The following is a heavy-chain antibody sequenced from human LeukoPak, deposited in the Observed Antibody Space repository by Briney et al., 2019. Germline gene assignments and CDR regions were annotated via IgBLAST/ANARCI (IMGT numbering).Heavy chain of an antibody. CDR2: INPHSGVT. J-gene: IGHJ5*02. CDR3: ARAAATTGSTEMFDP. CDR1: GYTFTDYY. D-gene: IGHD1-1*01. V-gene: IGHV1-2*02. Sequence: ASVKVSCKASGYTFTDYYMHWVRQAPGQGLEWMGWINPHSGVTNYAEKFQGRVTLTRHTSINTAYLELNRLKSDDTAVYYCARAAATTGSTEMFDPWGQGTLVTVSS.